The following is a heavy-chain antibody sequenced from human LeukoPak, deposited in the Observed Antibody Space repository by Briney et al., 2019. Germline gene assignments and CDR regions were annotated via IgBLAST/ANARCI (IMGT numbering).Heavy chain of an antibody. D-gene: IGHD6-13*01. V-gene: IGHV1-24*01. CDR3: ATVYSSSWYPWFDP. J-gene: IGHJ5*02. Sequence: ASVKVSCKVSGYTLTELSVHWVRQAPGKGLEWMGGFDPEDGETIYAQKFQGRVTMTEDTSTDTAYMELSSLRSEDTAVYYCATVYSSSWYPWFDPWGQGTLVTVSS. CDR2: FDPEDGET. CDR1: GYTLTELS.